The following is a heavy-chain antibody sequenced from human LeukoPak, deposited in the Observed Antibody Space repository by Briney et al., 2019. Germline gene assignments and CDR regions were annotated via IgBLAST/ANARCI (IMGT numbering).Heavy chain of an antibody. CDR3: AKGLRGYRNFDY. V-gene: IGHV3-23*01. CDR1: GFSFSSYA. J-gene: IGHJ4*02. Sequence: GGSLRLSCAASGFSFSSYAMSWVRQAPGKGLEWVSTISGSGGSTYYADSVKGRFTISRDNSKNTLYLQMNSLRAEDTAAYYCAKGLRGYRNFDYWGQGSLVTVSS. D-gene: IGHD5-12*01. CDR2: ISGSGGST.